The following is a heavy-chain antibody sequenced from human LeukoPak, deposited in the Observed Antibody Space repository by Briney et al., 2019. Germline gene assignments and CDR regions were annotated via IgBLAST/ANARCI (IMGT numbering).Heavy chain of an antibody. CDR3: ARAYSSSWYGIDC. Sequence: SETLSLTCTISGGSISSYYWSWIRQPPGKGLEWIGYIYYSGSSNYNPSLKSRVTISVDTSKNPFSLMLSSVTAADTAVYYCARAYSSSWYGIDCWGQGTLVTVSS. J-gene: IGHJ4*02. D-gene: IGHD6-13*01. V-gene: IGHV4-59*08. CDR2: IYYSGSS. CDR1: GGSISSYY.